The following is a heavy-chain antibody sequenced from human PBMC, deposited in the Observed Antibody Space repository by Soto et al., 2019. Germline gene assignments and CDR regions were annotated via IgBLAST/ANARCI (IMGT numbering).Heavy chain of an antibody. Sequence: QVQLVESGGGVVQPGRSLRLSCAASGFTFSSYGMHWVRQAPGKGLEWVAVISYDGSNKYYADSVKGRFTIYRDNSKNTLYLQMNSLRAEDTAVYYCAKDRYYYDSSGTSYYFDYWGQGTLVTVSS. CDR3: AKDRYYYDSSGTSYYFDY. V-gene: IGHV3-30*18. CDR1: GFTFSSYG. D-gene: IGHD3-22*01. CDR2: ISYDGSNK. J-gene: IGHJ4*02.